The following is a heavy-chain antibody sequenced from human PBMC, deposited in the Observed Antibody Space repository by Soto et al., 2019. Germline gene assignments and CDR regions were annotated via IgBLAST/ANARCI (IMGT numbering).Heavy chain of an antibody. J-gene: IGHJ3*02. CDR2: IYPGDSDT. V-gene: IGHV5-51*01. CDR3: ARADAFDI. CDR1: GYKFGSAW. Sequence: GESLKISCQGVGYKFGSAWIGWVRQMPGKGLEWMGIIYPGDSDTRYSPSFQGQVTISADKSISTAYLQWSSLKASDTAMYYCARADAFDIWGQGTMVTVSS.